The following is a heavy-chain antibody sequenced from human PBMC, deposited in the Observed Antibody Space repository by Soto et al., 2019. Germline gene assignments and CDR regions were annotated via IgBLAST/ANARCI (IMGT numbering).Heavy chain of an antibody. CDR1: GGSISSSSYY. V-gene: IGHV4-39*01. D-gene: IGHD6-19*01. J-gene: IGHJ6*04. Sequence: QLQLQESGPGLVKPSETLSLTCTVSGGSISSSSYYWGWIRQPPGKGLEWIGSIYYSGSTYYNPHLKSRVTISVDTSKKQFSLKLSSVTAADTAVYYCARLTSRKGLVVSRYGMDVWGKGTTVTVSS. CDR3: ARLTSRKGLVVSRYGMDV. CDR2: IYYSGST.